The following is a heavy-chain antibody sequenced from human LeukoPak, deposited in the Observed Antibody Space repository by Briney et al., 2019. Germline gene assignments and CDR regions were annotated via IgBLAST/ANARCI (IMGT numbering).Heavy chain of an antibody. J-gene: IGHJ4*02. V-gene: IGHV1-69*04. D-gene: IGHD6-13*01. CDR3: ARAVSSSWYGGFDY. CDR1: GGTFSSYA. Sequence: SVKVSCTASGGTFSSYAISWVRQAPGQGLEWMGRIIPILGIANYAQKFQGRVTITADKSTSTAYMELSSLRSEDTAVYYCARAVSSSWYGGFDYWGQGTLVTVSS. CDR2: IIPILGIA.